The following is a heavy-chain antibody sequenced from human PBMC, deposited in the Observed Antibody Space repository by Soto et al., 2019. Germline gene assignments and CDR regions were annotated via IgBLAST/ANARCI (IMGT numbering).Heavy chain of an antibody. J-gene: IGHJ1*01. CDR3: TTIGSSWGA. D-gene: IGHD6-13*01. CDR2: IKSKTDGRTI. Sequence: EVQLVESGGGLVKPGGSLRLSCAASSFTFSNAWMNWVRQAPGKGLEWVGRIKSKTDGRTIDYAAPVKGRFTISRDDSKNTLLLQMNSLKTDDTAMYYCTTIGSSWGAWGQGTLVTVSS. CDR1: SFTFSNAW. V-gene: IGHV3-15*07.